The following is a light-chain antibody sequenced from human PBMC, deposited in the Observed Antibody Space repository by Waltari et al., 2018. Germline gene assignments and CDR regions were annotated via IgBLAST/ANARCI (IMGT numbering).Light chain of an antibody. V-gene: IGLV1-51*01. CDR3: GTWDNSLSAWV. J-gene: IGLJ3*02. CDR2: DNI. Sequence: QSVLTQPPSVSAAPGQKVTISCSGSSSNIGHNYVSWYQQLPGTAPKLLIYDNIKRPSGIPDRFSGSKSGTSTTLGITGLQTGDEADYYCGTWDNSLSAWVFGGGTKLTVL. CDR1: SSNIGHNY.